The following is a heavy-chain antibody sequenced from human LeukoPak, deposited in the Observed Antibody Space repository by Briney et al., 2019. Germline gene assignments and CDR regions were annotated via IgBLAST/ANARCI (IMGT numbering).Heavy chain of an antibody. CDR1: GFTFSSYT. D-gene: IGHD2-2*02. Sequence: PGGSLRLSCAASGFTFSSYTMNWVRQAPGKGLEWVSSISGSSTYSFYADSVKGGFTISRDNSKNSLYLQMDTLRVEDTALYYCARVSQLYREIWGQGTMVTVSS. CDR3: ARVSQLYREI. V-gene: IGHV3-21*01. CDR2: ISGSSTYS. J-gene: IGHJ3*02.